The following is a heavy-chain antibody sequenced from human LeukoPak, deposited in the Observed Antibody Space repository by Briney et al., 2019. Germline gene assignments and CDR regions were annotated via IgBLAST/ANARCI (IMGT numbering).Heavy chain of an antibody. J-gene: IGHJ4*02. CDR1: GGTFSSYA. Sequence: SVKVSCKASGGTFSSYAISWVRQAPGQGLEWMGGIIPIFGTANYAQKYQGRVTITADESTSTAYMELSSLRSEDTAVYYCARGTFSGYSYGQGSPMFDYWGQGTLVTVSS. CDR3: ARGTFSGYSYGQGSPMFDY. CDR2: IIPIFGTA. D-gene: IGHD5-18*01. V-gene: IGHV1-69*13.